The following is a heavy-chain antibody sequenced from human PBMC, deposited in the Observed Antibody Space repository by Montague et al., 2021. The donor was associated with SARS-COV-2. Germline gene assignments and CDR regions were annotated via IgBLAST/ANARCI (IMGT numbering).Heavy chain of an antibody. D-gene: IGHD3-22*01. CDR2: IYYSGST. CDR1: GGSISNYY. Sequence: SETLSLTCTVSGGSISNYYWSWIRQPPGRGLEWIGYIYYSGSTDYSPSLESRVTISLDTSKNQFSLKVTSVTAADTAVYYCARGGGYYNYGLDVWGPGTTVTVSS. CDR3: ARGGGYYNYGLDV. V-gene: IGHV4-59*01. J-gene: IGHJ6*02.